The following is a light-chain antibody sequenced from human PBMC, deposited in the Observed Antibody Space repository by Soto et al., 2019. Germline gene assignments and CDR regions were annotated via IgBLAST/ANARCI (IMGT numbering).Light chain of an antibody. J-gene: IGKJ1*01. CDR2: DAS. CDR1: QSLSKNY. V-gene: IGKV3-20*01. Sequence: EIVLTQSPGTLSLSPGERATLSCRASQSLSKNYLAWYQHKPGQAPRLLTHDASNRATGIPDRFSGSGSGTDFTLTISSLEPEDSAVYYCQQCVTAPLTFGPGTKVEI. CDR3: QQCVTAPLT.